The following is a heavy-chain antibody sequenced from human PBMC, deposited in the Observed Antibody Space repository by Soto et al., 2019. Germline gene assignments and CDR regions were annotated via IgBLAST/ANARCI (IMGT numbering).Heavy chain of an antibody. Sequence: SVKVSCKASGGTFSSYAISWVRQAPGQGLEWMGGIIPIFGTANYAQKFQGRVTITADESTSTAYMELSSLRSEDTAVYYCARYCGGDCYSFDYYYYGMDVWGQGTTVTVSS. CDR3: ARYCGGDCYSFDYYYYGMDV. V-gene: IGHV1-69*13. CDR2: IIPIFGTA. D-gene: IGHD2-21*02. CDR1: GGTFSSYA. J-gene: IGHJ6*02.